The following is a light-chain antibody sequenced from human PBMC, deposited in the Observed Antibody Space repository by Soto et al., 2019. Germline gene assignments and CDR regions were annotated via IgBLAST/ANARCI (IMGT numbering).Light chain of an antibody. Sequence: EIVLTQSPGTLSLSPGERATLSCRASQRVSSSLLAWYQQKPGQAPRLVVSGATYRATGIPDRFSGSGSGTDFTLTISRLEPEDIATYYCQQYDSVLRATFGGGTKVEIK. CDR2: GAT. V-gene: IGKV3-20*01. CDR3: QQYDSVLRAT. J-gene: IGKJ4*01. CDR1: QRVSSSL.